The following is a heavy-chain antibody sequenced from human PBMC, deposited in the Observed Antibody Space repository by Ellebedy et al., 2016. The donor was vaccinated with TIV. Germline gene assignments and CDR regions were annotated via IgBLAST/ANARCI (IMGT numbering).Heavy chain of an antibody. Sequence: GGSLRLXCAVSGFNFSRYWINWVRQAPGKGLEWVGNINEDGSDRHYGDSVKGRFTISRDNANNSLYLQMNNLRVEDTAVYYCLGGFRAGYWGQGTLVTVSS. CDR1: GFNFSRYW. CDR2: INEDGSDR. D-gene: IGHD5-12*01. CDR3: LGGFRAGY. J-gene: IGHJ4*02. V-gene: IGHV3-7*01.